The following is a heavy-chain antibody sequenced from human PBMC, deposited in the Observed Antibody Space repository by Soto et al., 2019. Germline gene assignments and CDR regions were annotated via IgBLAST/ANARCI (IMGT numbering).Heavy chain of an antibody. V-gene: IGHV1-69*13. J-gene: IGHJ4*02. Sequence: ASVKVSCKASGGTFSNYAITWVRQAPGQGLEWMGGIIPIFGTANYAQKFQGRVTITADESTSTAYMELSSLRSEDTAVYYCARQHPYYDSSGTEWYYFDYWGQGTLVTVSS. CDR1: GGTFSNYA. CDR2: IIPIFGTA. D-gene: IGHD3-22*01. CDR3: ARQHPYYDSSGTEWYYFDY.